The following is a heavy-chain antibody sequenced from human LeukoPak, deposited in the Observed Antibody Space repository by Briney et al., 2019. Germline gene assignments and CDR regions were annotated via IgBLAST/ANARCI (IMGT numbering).Heavy chain of an antibody. CDR1: GFRFSNYW. Sequence: GSLSLSCAASGFRFSNYWMSWVRQAPGKGLEWVANIKQDGSEKYYGDSVKGRFTISSDNAKNSLYLQMNNLRAEDTAVYYCARPRQMTTVTSFDYWGQGTLVTVSS. CDR3: ARPRQMTTVTSFDY. V-gene: IGHV3-7*03. D-gene: IGHD4-17*01. CDR2: IKQDGSEK. J-gene: IGHJ4*02.